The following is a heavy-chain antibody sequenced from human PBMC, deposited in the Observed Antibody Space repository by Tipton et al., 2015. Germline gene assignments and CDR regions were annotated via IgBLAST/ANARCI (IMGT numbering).Heavy chain of an antibody. CDR3: ARARGRHGGLFDS. D-gene: IGHD4-23*01. CDR1: GGSISTTNYY. Sequence: TLSLTCTVSGGSISTTNYYWGWIRQPPGKGLEWIGTVYYNGATQYNPSLNSRASISVDTSKNQFSLKMSSVTAPDTAVYYCARARGRHGGLFDSWGQGILVTVSS. CDR2: VYYNGAT. J-gene: IGHJ4*02. V-gene: IGHV4-39*01.